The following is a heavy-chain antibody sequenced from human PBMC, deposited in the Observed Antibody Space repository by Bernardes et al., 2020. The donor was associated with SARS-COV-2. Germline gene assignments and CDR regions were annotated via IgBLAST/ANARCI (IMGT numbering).Heavy chain of an antibody. V-gene: IGHV3-66*01. Sequence: GGSLRLSCAASGFTVSSNYMSWVRHAPGRGLECVSVLYSGGSPFYADSVKGRFTISRDNSKNTLYLQMNSLRAEDTAIYYCARAEEWCPYGGCYPAPFDAFDIWGQGTMVSVAS. CDR2: LYSGGSP. D-gene: IGHD2-15*01. CDR1: GFTVSSNY. CDR3: ARAEEWCPYGGCYPAPFDAFDI. J-gene: IGHJ3*02.